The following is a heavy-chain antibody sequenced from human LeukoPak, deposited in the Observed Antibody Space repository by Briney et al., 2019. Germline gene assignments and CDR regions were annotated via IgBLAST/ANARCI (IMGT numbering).Heavy chain of an antibody. D-gene: IGHD2-8*01. Sequence: PGGSLRLSCAASGFTFSSYAMHWVRQAPGKGLEWVAVISYDGSNKYYADSVKGRFTISRDNSKNTLYLQMNSLRAEDTAVYYCARDLNDDNWFDPWGQGTLVTVSS. CDR2: ISYDGSNK. J-gene: IGHJ5*02. CDR3: ARDLNDDNWFDP. V-gene: IGHV3-30*04. CDR1: GFTFSSYA.